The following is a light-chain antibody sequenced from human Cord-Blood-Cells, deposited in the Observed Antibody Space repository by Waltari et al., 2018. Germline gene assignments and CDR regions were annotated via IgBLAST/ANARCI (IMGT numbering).Light chain of an antibody. CDR3: QQSYSTPYT. J-gene: IGKJ2*01. CDR1: QSISSY. CDR2: AAS. Sequence: DIMMTQSPSSLFAAAVERVTITCRASQSISSYLNWYQQKPGKAPKLLIYAASSLQSGVPSSFSGSGSGTDFTLTISSLQPEDFATYYCQQSYSTPYTFGQGTKLEIK. V-gene: IGKV1-39*01.